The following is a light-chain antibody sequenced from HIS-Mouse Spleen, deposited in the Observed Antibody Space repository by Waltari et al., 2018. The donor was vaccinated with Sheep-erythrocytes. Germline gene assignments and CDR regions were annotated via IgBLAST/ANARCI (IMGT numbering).Light chain of an antibody. CDR1: SSDVCGYNY. J-gene: IGLJ1*01. CDR3: CSYAGSYNHV. Sequence: QSALTQPASVSGSPGQSITISCTGTSSDVCGYNYVSRYQQHPGKAPKLMIYDVSNRPSGVSNRFSGSKSGNTASLTISGLQAEDEADYYCCSYAGSYNHVFATGTKVTVL. V-gene: IGLV2-14*03. CDR2: DVS.